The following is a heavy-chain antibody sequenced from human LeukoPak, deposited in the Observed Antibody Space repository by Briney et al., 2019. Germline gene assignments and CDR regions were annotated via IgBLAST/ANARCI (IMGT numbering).Heavy chain of an antibody. CDR2: INPNSGGT. CDR3: AREAYTITEKGLRYCSGGSCYLSDY. Sequence: ASVKVSCKASGYTFTGYYMHWVRQAPGQGLEWMGWINPNSGGTNYAQKFQGRVTMTRDTSISTAYMELSRLRSDDTAVYYCAREAYTITEKGLRYCSGGSCYLSDYWGQGTLVTVSS. D-gene: IGHD2-15*01. V-gene: IGHV1-2*02. J-gene: IGHJ4*02. CDR1: GYTFTGYY.